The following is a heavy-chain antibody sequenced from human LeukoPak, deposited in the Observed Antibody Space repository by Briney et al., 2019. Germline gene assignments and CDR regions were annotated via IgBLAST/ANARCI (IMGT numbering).Heavy chain of an antibody. CDR1: GFTFSSYG. Sequence: PGGSLRLSCAASGFTFSSYGMSWVRQAPGKGLEWVSLISRSGGSPYYADSVKGRITISRDNSKNTLYLQMNSLRAEDTAVYFCARDQNWDYFDYWGQGTLVTVSS. CDR3: ARDQNWDYFDY. D-gene: IGHD7-27*01. J-gene: IGHJ4*02. V-gene: IGHV3-23*01. CDR2: ISRSGGSP.